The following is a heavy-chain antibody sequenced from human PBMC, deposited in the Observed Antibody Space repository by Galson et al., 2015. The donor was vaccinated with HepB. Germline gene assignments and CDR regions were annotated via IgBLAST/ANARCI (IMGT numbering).Heavy chain of an antibody. CDR2: IKGEIDGGTI. Sequence: SLRLSCAVSGFTFSHAWMTWVRQAPGKGLEWVGRIKGEIDGGTIDYAAPVKGRFIISRDDSKNTLYLQMNSLNSEDTAVYYCVIAAAAHGAFDIWGQGTMVTVSS. CDR1: GFTFSHAW. CDR3: VIAAAAHGAFDI. V-gene: IGHV3-15*01. J-gene: IGHJ3*02. D-gene: IGHD6-25*01.